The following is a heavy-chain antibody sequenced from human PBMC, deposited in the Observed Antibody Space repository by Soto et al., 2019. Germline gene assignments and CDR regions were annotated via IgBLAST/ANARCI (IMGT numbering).Heavy chain of an antibody. CDR3: ARSSGWYFDY. J-gene: IGHJ4*02. CDR1: GGSISSYY. CDR2: IYYSGST. Sequence: ETLSLTCTVSGGSISSYYWSWIRQPPGKGLEWIGYIYYSGSTNYNPSLKSRVTISVDTSKNQFSLKLSSVTAADTAVYYCARSSGWYFDYWGQGTLVTVSS. D-gene: IGHD6-19*01. V-gene: IGHV4-59*01.